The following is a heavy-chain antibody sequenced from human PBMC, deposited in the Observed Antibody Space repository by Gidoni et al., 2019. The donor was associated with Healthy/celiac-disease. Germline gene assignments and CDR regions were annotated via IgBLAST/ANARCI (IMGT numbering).Heavy chain of an antibody. CDR3: ARGPRTYYYGSGSYYRGAHYFDY. V-gene: IGHV4-34*01. J-gene: IGHJ4*02. CDR1: GGSFSGYY. Sequence: QVQLQQWGAGLLKPSETLSLTCAVYGGSFSGYYWSWIRQPPGKGLEWIGEINHSGSTNYNPSLKSRVTISVDTSKNQFSLKLSSVTAADTAVYYCARGPRTYYYGSGSYYRGAHYFDYWGQGTLVTVSS. CDR2: INHSGST. D-gene: IGHD3-10*01.